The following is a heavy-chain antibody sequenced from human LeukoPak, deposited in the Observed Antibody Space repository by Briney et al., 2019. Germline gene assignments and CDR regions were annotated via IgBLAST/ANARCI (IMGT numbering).Heavy chain of an antibody. Sequence: PGGSLRLSCAASGFTFSSYAMGWVRQVPGKGLEWVSTISTSGGTAYYADSVKGRFTVSRDNSNKTVFLQMSSLRAEDTAVYYCVKDGYYQFQMRAFDFWGQGTMVTVSS. CDR2: ISTSGGTA. V-gene: IGHV3-23*01. J-gene: IGHJ3*01. D-gene: IGHD3-3*01. CDR1: GFTFSSYA. CDR3: VKDGYYQFQMRAFDF.